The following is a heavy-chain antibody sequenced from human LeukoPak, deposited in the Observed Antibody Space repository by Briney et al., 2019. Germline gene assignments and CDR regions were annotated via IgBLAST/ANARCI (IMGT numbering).Heavy chain of an antibody. CDR1: GFTFSDYT. V-gene: IGHV3-48*04. D-gene: IGHD3-22*01. Sequence: SGGSLRLSCAASGFTFSDYTMNWVRQAPGKGLEWVSYIDLSGNTLYYVDSVKGRFTISRDNAKNSLYLQMNSLRAEDTALYYCAKDLDSSGYYYISGFDYWGQGTLVTVSS. CDR2: IDLSGNTL. CDR3: AKDLDSSGYYYISGFDY. J-gene: IGHJ4*02.